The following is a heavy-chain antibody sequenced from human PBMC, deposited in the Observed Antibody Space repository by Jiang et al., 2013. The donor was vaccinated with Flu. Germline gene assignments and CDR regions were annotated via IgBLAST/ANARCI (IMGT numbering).Heavy chain of an antibody. V-gene: IGHV3-23*01. CDR2: ISGSGGST. J-gene: IGHJ6*04. CDR3: AKDLIRDIQRRGGHYYYYYGMDV. D-gene: IGHD3-10*01. Sequence: VQLLESGGGLVQPGGSLRLSCAASGFTFSSYAMSWVRQAPGKGLEWVSAISGSGGSTYYADSVKGRFTISRDNSKNTLYLQMNSLRAEDTAVYYCAKDLIRDIQRRGGHYYYYYGMDVWGKGTTVTVSS. CDR1: GFTFSSYA.